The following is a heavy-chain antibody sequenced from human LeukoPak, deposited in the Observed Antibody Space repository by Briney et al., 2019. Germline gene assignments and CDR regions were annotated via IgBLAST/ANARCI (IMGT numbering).Heavy chain of an antibody. Sequence: PGGSLRLSCAASGFTFTDFGMHWVRQTPGRGLEWVAGVSYDGSDQHYVDSVKGRFTISRDNSKNTLYLQMNSLKPEDTAVYYCAKEAYSSGWYGAFDIWGQGTMVTVSS. CDR1: GFTFTDFG. V-gene: IGHV3-30*18. J-gene: IGHJ3*02. CDR3: AKEAYSSGWYGAFDI. D-gene: IGHD6-19*01. CDR2: VSYDGSDQ.